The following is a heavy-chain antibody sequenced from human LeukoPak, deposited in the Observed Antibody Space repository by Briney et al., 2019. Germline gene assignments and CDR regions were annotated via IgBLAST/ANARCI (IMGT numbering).Heavy chain of an antibody. J-gene: IGHJ3*02. V-gene: IGHV4-38-2*02. CDR2: IYHSGST. D-gene: IGHD5-18*01. CDR1: GYSISSGYY. Sequence: PSETLSLTCTVSGYSISSGYYWGWIRQPPGKGLEWIGIIYHSGSTYFNPSLKSRVTISVDTSKNQFSLKLTSVTAADTAVYYCARDVPTVQLWRTDAFDIWGQGTMVTVSS. CDR3: ARDVPTVQLWRTDAFDI.